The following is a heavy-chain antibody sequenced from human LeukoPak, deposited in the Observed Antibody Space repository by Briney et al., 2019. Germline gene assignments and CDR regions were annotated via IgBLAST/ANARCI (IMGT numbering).Heavy chain of an antibody. Sequence: GGSLRLSCAASGFTVTTNYMTWVRQAPGKGLEWVSIIYSGGYTDYADSVKGRFTISRDNSKNTLDLQMNSMRAEDTAVYYCARRLEYSGSKGVFDYWGQGTLVTVSS. J-gene: IGHJ4*02. V-gene: IGHV3-66*01. CDR2: IYSGGYT. D-gene: IGHD1-26*01. CDR3: ARRLEYSGSKGVFDY. CDR1: GFTVTTNY.